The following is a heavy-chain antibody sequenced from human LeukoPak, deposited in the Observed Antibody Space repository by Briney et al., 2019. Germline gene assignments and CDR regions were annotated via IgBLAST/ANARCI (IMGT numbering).Heavy chain of an antibody. D-gene: IGHD2-2*01. CDR2: INHSGST. CDR1: GGSISSYY. J-gene: IGHJ5*02. Sequence: PSETLSLTCPVSGGSISSYYWSWIRQPPGKGLEWIGEINHSGSTNYNPSLKSRVTISVDTSKNQFSLKLSSVTAADTAVYYCARLTRNWFDPWGQGTLVTVSS. V-gene: IGHV4-34*01. CDR3: ARLTRNWFDP.